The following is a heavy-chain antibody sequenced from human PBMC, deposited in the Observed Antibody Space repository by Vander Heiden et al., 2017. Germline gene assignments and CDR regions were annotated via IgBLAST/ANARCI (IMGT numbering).Heavy chain of an antibody. CDR2: ISSSSSTI. D-gene: IGHD5-12*01. V-gene: IGHV3-48*02. CDR1: GFTFSSYS. J-gene: IGHJ4*02. CDR3: ARGPARSGYYSDY. Sequence: EVQLVESGGGLVQPGGSLRLSCAASGFTFSSYSMNWVRQAPGKGLEWVSYISSSSSTISYAVAVKGRFTISRDNAKNSLYLQMKSMRDEDTAVYYCARGPARSGYYSDYWGQGTLVTVSS.